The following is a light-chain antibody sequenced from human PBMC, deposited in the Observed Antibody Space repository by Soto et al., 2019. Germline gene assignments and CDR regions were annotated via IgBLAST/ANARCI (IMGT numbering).Light chain of an antibody. J-gene: IGKJ1*01. CDR2: SAS. CDR3: QQYNNWPWT. Sequence: EIVLTQSPGTLSLSPGQRATLSCRASQSVRGTLAWYQQKPGQAPRLLIYSASRRATGFPGRFSGSGSGTDFALTISSLQSEDLAVYYCQQYNNWPWTFGQGTKVDIK. V-gene: IGKV3-15*01. CDR1: QSVRGT.